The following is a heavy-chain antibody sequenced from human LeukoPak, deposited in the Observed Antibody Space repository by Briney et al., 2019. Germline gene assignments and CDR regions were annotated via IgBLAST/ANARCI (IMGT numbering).Heavy chain of an antibody. Sequence: SETLSLTCTVSGGSISSSSYYWGWIRQPPGKGLEWIGSIYYSGSTYYNPSLKSRVTISVDTSKNQFSLKLSSVTAADTAVYYCARAPPEGHFDWLGRYGGNSGYFDYWGQGTLVTVSS. D-gene: IGHD4-23*01. V-gene: IGHV4-39*07. CDR1: GGSISSSSYY. CDR2: IYYSGST. CDR3: ARAPPEGHFDWLGRYGGNSGYFDY. J-gene: IGHJ4*02.